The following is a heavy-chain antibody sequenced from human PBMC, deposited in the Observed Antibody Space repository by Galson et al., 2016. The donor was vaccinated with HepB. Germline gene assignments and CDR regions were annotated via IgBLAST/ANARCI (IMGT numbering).Heavy chain of an antibody. D-gene: IGHD2-15*01. CDR3: GGSCQTNNWFDP. J-gene: IGHJ5*02. Sequence: ETLSLTCTVSGGSISNDNWWSWVRQSPGKGLEWIGEIYRSGSTHYNPSLKSRATISVDKSNNRFSLRLNSVSAADTAIYCSGGSCQTNNWFDPWGQGTLVTVSS. CDR1: GGSISNDNW. CDR2: IYRSGST. V-gene: IGHV4-4*01.